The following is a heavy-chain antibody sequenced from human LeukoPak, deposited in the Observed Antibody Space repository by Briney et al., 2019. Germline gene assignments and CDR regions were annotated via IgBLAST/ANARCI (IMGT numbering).Heavy chain of an antibody. D-gene: IGHD5-24*01. CDR2: ISYGGGNK. Sequence: PGGSLRLSCAASGFAFSSYGMHWVRQAPGKGLEWVAVISYGGGNKYYADSVKGRFTISRDNSKNTPYLQMNSLRGEDTAVYYCAKAGVDMTTILLYFDFWSQGTLVTVSS. V-gene: IGHV3-30*18. J-gene: IGHJ4*02. CDR3: AKAGVDMTTILLYFDF. CDR1: GFAFSSYG.